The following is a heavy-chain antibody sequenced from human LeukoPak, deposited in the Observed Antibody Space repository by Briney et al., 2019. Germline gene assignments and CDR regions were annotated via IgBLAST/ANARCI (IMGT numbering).Heavy chain of an antibody. CDR2: ISGSGGST. CDR3: ASLRDGYILSPFDY. CDR1: X. V-gene: IGHV3-23*01. Sequence: XMSWVRQAXGXGXEWVSAISGSGGSTYYADSVKGRFTISRDNSKNTLFLQMNSLRADDTAVYYCASLRDGYILSPFDYWGQGTLVTVSS. D-gene: IGHD5-24*01. J-gene: IGHJ4*02.